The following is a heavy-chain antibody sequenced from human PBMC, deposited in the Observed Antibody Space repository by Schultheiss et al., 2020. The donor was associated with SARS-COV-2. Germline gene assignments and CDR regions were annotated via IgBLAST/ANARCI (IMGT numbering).Heavy chain of an antibody. J-gene: IGHJ4*02. CDR1: GGSVSSGSYY. CDR2: IYYSGST. D-gene: IGHD6-6*01. CDR3: ARGQLAMAGDFDY. Sequence: SQTLSLTCTVSGGSVSSGSYYWSWIRQHPGKGLEWIGYIYYSGSTYYNPSLKSRVTISVDKSKNQFSLKLSSVTAADTAVYYCARGQLAMAGDFDYWGQGTLVTVSS. V-gene: IGHV4-31*03.